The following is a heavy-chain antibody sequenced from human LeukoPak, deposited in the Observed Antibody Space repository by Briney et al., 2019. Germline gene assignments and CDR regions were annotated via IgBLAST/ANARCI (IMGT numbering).Heavy chain of an antibody. V-gene: IGHV3-7*01. D-gene: IGHD3-10*01. CDR1: GFTFTTYW. Sequence: PGGSLRLSCAASGFTFTTYWMSWVRQLPGEGLEWVANINQDGTEKYYVDSVKGRFTISRDNAKNSLDLQMNSLRVEDTGIYYCVKVAKYYYGSETYYFFEHWGQGTPVTASS. J-gene: IGHJ4*02. CDR2: INQDGTEK. CDR3: VKVAKYYYGSETYYFFEH.